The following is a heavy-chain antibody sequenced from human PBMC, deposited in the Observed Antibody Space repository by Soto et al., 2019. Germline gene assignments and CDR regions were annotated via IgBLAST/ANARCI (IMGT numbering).Heavy chain of an antibody. CDR2: ISAYNGNT. J-gene: IGHJ5*02. Sequence: ASVKVSCKASGYTFTSYGISWVRQAPGQGLEWMGWISAYNGNTNYAQKLQGRVTMTTDTSTSTAYMELRSLRSDDTAVYYCARSPPVDTAMVTNQGWFEPWGQGTLVIVS. V-gene: IGHV1-18*01. D-gene: IGHD5-18*01. CDR3: ARSPPVDTAMVTNQGWFEP. CDR1: GYTFTSYG.